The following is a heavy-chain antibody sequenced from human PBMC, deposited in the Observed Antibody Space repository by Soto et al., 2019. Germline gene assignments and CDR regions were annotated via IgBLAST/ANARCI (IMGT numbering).Heavy chain of an antibody. V-gene: IGHV1-3*01. CDR2: INAGNGNT. CDR3: ARAQRFPDYYYGMDV. D-gene: IGHD3-3*01. Sequence: ASVKVSCKASGYTFTSYAMHWVRQAPGQRLEWMGWINAGNGNTKYSQKFQGRVTITRDTSASTAYMELSSLRSEDTAVYYCARAQRFPDYYYGMDVWGQGTTVTVSS. J-gene: IGHJ6*02. CDR1: GYTFTSYA.